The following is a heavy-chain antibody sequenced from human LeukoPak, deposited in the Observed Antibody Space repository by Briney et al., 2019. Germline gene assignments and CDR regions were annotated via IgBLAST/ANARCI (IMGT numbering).Heavy chain of an antibody. D-gene: IGHD3-22*01. CDR2: IYTSGST. CDR3: ARVPTYYYDSSGPNYFGY. V-gene: IGHV4-4*07. J-gene: IGHJ4*02. CDR1: GGSISSYY. Sequence: SETLSLTCTVSGGSISSYYWSWIRQPAGKGLEWIGRIYTSGSTNYNPSLKSRVTMSVDTSKNQFSLKLSSVTAADTAVYYCARVPTYYYDSSGPNYFGYWGQGTLVTVSS.